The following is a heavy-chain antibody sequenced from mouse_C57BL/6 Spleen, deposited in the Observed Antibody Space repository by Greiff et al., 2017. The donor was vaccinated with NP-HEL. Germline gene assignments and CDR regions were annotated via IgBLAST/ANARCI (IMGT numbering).Heavy chain of an antibody. CDR2: IYPGDGDT. CDR3: ARSGTVTNYFDY. Sequence: QVQLQQSGPELVKPGASVKISCKASGYAFSSSWMNWVKQRPGKGLEWIGRIYPGDGDTNYNGKFKGKATLTADKSSSTAYMQLSSLTSEDSAVYFCARSGTVTNYFDYWGQGTTLTVSS. V-gene: IGHV1-82*01. D-gene: IGHD2-2*01. CDR1: GYAFSSSW. J-gene: IGHJ2*01.